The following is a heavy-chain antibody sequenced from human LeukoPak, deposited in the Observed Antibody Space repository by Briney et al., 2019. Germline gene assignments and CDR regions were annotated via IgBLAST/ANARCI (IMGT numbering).Heavy chain of an antibody. J-gene: IGHJ4*02. V-gene: IGHV3-33*01. CDR1: GFTFSNYG. D-gene: IGHD5-12*01. CDR2: IWYDGTKK. CDR3: ARAGYSGYLFLDY. Sequence: PGRSLRLSCVASGFTFSNYGMHWVRQAPGKGLEWVAVIWYDGTKKYYADSVKGRFTTSRDNSKNTLYLQMNSLRAEDTAVYYCARAGYSGYLFLDYWGQGTLVTVSS.